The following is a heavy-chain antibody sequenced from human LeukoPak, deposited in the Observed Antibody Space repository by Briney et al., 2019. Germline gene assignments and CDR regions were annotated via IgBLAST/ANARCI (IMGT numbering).Heavy chain of an antibody. Sequence: PGGSLRLSCAASGFTFSSYGMHWVRQAPGKGLEWVAVISYDGSNKYYADSVKGRFTISRDNSKNTLYLQMNSLRAEDTAVYYCAKAPYNWNYVFGYWGQGTLVTVSS. CDR2: ISYDGSNK. CDR3: AKAPYNWNYVFGY. CDR1: GFTFSSYG. J-gene: IGHJ4*02. V-gene: IGHV3-30*18. D-gene: IGHD1-7*01.